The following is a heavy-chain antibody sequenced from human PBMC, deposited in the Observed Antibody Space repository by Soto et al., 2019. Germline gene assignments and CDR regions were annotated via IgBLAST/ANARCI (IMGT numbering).Heavy chain of an antibody. V-gene: IGHV4-59*01. J-gene: IGHJ5*02. CDR3: ARDLGETNWFDP. Sequence: QVQLQESGPGLVKPSETLSLTCTVSGGSISSYYWSWIRQPPGKGLEWIGYIYYSGSTNYNPSLKSRVTISVDTSKNQFSLKLSSVTAADTAVYYCARDLGETNWFDPWGQGTLVTVSS. CDR2: IYYSGST. CDR1: GGSISSYY. D-gene: IGHD3-16*01.